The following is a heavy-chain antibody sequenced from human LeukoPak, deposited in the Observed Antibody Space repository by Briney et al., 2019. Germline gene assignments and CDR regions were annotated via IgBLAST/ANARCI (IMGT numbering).Heavy chain of an antibody. V-gene: IGHV4-39*07. CDR1: GGSISSSSYY. Sequence: PSETLSLTCTVSGGSISSSSYYWGWIRQPPGKGLEWIGTIYNSGSSYYNPSLKSRVTISVDTSKNQFSLRLSSVTAADTAVYYCARAIDENYPFKYWGQGTLVTVSS. CDR3: ARAIDENYPFKY. CDR2: IYNSGSS. J-gene: IGHJ4*02. D-gene: IGHD1-7*01.